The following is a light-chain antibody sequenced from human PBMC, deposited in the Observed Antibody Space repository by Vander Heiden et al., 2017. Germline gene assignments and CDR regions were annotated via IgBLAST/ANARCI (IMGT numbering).Light chain of an antibody. V-gene: IGKV3-11*02. CDR3: QQRSNWPPA. J-gene: IGKJ4*01. CDR2: DAS. CDR1: QSVSSY. Sequence: IESTPSPATLSVSAGDRATFSCRASQSVSSYLAWYQQKPGQAPRLLIYDASNRATGVPARFSGSGSERDFTLTISSLEPEDFAIYYCQQRSNWPPAFGGGTMVEI.